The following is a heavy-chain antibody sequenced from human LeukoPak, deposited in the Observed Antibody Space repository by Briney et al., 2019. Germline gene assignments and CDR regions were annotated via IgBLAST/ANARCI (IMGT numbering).Heavy chain of an antibody. CDR3: ARADIVVVPARQKPLHAFDI. J-gene: IGHJ3*02. Sequence: SETLSLTCTVSGGSISSYYWSWIRQPPGKGLEWIGYIYYSGGTNYNPSLKSRVTISVDTSKNQFSLKLSSVTAADTAVYYCARADIVVVPARQKPLHAFDIWGQGTMVTVSS. V-gene: IGHV4-59*01. CDR2: IYYSGGT. CDR1: GGSISSYY. D-gene: IGHD2-2*01.